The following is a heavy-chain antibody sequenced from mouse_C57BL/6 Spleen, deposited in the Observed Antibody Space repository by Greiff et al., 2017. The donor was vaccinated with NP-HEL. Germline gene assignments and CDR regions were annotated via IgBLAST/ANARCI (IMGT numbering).Heavy chain of an antibody. V-gene: IGHV1-82*01. CDR1: GYAFSSSW. Sequence: VQLQQSGPELVKPGASVKISCKASGYAFSSSWMNWVKQRPGKGLEWIGRIYPGDGDTNYNGQFKGKATLTADKSSSTAYMQLSSLTSEDSAVYFCATGSSYYYAMDYWGKGTSVTVAS. CDR2: IYPGDGDT. D-gene: IGHD1-1*01. J-gene: IGHJ4*01. CDR3: ATGSSYYYAMDY.